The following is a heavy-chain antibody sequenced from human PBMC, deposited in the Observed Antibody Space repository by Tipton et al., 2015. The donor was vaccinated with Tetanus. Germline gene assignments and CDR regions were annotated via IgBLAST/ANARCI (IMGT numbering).Heavy chain of an antibody. CDR1: GYTFTDYY. J-gene: IGHJ4*02. D-gene: IGHD1-1*01. CDR3: ARERHLDY. CDR2: INPNSGAT. V-gene: IGHV1-2*02. Sequence: QLVQSGAELRKPGASVKVSCKASGYTFTDYYMHWVRQAPGQGLEWMGWINPNSGATNYAQKFQGRVTMTRDTSISTAYMELSSLRSDDTAVYYCARERHLDYWGQGTLVTVSS.